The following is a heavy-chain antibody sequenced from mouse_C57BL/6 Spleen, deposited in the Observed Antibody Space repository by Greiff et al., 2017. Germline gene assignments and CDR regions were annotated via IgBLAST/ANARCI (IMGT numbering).Heavy chain of an antibody. CDR2: INYDGSST. J-gene: IGHJ2*01. CDR3: ARARRTSYYFDY. CDR1: GFTFSDYY. Sequence: EVHLVQSEGGLVQPGSSMKLSCTASGFTFSDYYMAWVRQVPEQGLEWVVNINYDGSSTYYLDSLKSRFIISGDNAKNILYLQMSSLKSEDTATYYSARARRTSYYFDYWGQGTTLTVSS. V-gene: IGHV5-16*01.